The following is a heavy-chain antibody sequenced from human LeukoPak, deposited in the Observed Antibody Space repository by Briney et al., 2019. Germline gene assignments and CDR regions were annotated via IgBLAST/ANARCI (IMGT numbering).Heavy chain of an antibody. J-gene: IGHJ6*02. D-gene: IGHD2-15*01. V-gene: IGHV3-21*01. CDR3: ARDEDVVVVAAPYYYYGMDV. Sequence: PGGTLRLFCAAPGFTFRIYSMNWASQAPGKGLEWVSSISSSSSYIYYAESVKGRFTISRDNAKNSLYLQMNSLRAEDAAVYYCARDEDVVVVAAPYYYYGMDVWGQGTTVTASS. CDR1: GFTFRIYS. CDR2: ISSSSSYI.